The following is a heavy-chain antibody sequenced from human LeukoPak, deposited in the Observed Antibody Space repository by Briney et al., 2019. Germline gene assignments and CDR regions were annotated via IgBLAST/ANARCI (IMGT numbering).Heavy chain of an antibody. CDR1: GFPLSTSGVG. D-gene: IGHD3-9*01. Sequence: SGPTLVKPTQTLTLTCTFSGFPLSTSGVGVGWIRQPPGKALEWLALIHWNDDKRYSPSLKSRLTLTKDTSTHQVVLTMTNVDPVDTATYYCAHIPNYNILTGSYTGCYFDYWGQGTLVTVSS. J-gene: IGHJ4*02. CDR2: IHWNDDK. V-gene: IGHV2-5*01. CDR3: AHIPNYNILTGSYTGCYFDY.